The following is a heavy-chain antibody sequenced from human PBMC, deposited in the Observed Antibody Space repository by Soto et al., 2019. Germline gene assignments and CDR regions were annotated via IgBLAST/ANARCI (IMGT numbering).Heavy chain of an antibody. J-gene: IGHJ5*02. D-gene: IGHD3-10*01. CDR3: ARDLLYYGSGRNWFDP. CDR2: IIPIFGTA. CDR1: GGTFSSYA. Sequence: QVQLVQSGAEVKKPGSSVKVSCKASGGTFSSYAISWVRQAPGQGLEWMGGIIPIFGTAKYAQKFQGRATITADESTSTAYMELSSLRSEDTAVYYCARDLLYYGSGRNWFDPWGQGTLVTVSS. V-gene: IGHV1-69*12.